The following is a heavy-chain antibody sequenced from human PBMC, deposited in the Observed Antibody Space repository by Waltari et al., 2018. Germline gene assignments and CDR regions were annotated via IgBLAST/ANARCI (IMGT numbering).Heavy chain of an antibody. CDR3: ARDPGDFGFWSGSGAFDI. D-gene: IGHD3-3*01. J-gene: IGHJ3*02. Sequence: EVQLVESGGGLVKPGGSLRLSCAASGFTFSSYSMNWVRQAPGKGLGWVSSISSSSIYIYYADSVKGRFTISRDNAKNSLYLQMNSLRAEDTAVYYCARDPGDFGFWSGSGAFDIWGQGTMVTVSS. CDR1: GFTFSSYS. CDR2: ISSSSIYI. V-gene: IGHV3-21*01.